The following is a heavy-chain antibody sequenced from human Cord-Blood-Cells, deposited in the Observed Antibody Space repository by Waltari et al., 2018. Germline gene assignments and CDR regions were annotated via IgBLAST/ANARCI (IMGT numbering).Heavy chain of an antibody. D-gene: IGHD3-10*01. J-gene: IGHJ4*02. CDR1: GGSSSSSSYY. V-gene: IGHV4-39*01. CDR3: ARQGLLWFGELLFDY. Sequence: QLQLTESGPGLVKPSETLSLTCAVPGGSSSSSSYYWAWIPQTPGKGLEWIGSIYYSGSTYYNPSLKSRVTISVDTSKNQFSLKLSSVTAADTAVYYCARQGLLWFGELLFDYWGQGTLVTVSS. CDR2: IYYSGST.